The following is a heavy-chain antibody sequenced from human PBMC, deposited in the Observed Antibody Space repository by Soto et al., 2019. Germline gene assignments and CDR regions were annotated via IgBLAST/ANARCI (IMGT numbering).Heavy chain of an antibody. D-gene: IGHD3-9*01. V-gene: IGHV3-74*01. CDR1: GFTFSSDW. J-gene: IGHJ5*02. Sequence: LGGSLRLSCAASGFTFSSDWMHWVRQAPGKGLVWVSRINSDGSSTSYADSVKGRFTISRDNAKNTLYLQMNSLRAEDTAVYYCAKDVLRYFDWPPSLWFDPWGQGTLVTVSS. CDR3: AKDVLRYFDWPPSLWFDP. CDR2: INSDGSST.